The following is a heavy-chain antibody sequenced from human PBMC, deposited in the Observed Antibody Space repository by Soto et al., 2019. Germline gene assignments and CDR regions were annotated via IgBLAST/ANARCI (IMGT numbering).Heavy chain of an antibody. V-gene: IGHV4-34*01. CDR3: ARVLSTLGDNWFDP. Sequence: SETLSLTCAAYGGSFSGYYWSWIRQPPGKGLEWIGEINHSGSTNYNPSLKSRVTISVDTSKNQFSLKLSSVTAADTAVYYCARVLSTLGDNWFDPWGQGTLVTVSS. CDR2: INHSGST. J-gene: IGHJ5*02. CDR1: GGSFSGYY. D-gene: IGHD2-8*01.